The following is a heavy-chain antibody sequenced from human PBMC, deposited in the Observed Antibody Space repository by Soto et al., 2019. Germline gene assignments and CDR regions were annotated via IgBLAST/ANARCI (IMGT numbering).Heavy chain of an antibody. CDR1: GFTFNSYG. J-gene: IGHJ4*02. CDR2: IWYDGNNK. CDR3: ASGLPGELPVPDY. Sequence: SGFTFNSYGMHWVRQAPGNGLEWVAVIWYDGNNKYYADSVKGRFTISRDNSKNTLYLQMNSLRAEDTAVYYCASGLPGELPVPDYWGQGTLVTVSS. V-gene: IGHV3-33*01. D-gene: IGHD1-26*01.